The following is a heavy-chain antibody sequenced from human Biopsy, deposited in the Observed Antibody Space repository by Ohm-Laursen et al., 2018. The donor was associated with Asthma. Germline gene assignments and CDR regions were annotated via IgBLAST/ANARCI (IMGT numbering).Heavy chain of an antibody. CDR1: GASIKTDDHY. Sequence: SQTLSLTCTVSGASIKTDDHYWSWLRQPPGKGLEWFGFIHYSGSTSYNPSLKGGVTISVDTSKNQFSLKLSSVTAADTAVYCCARASVAASSNWFDPWGQGTLVTVSS. CDR3: ARASVAASSNWFDP. J-gene: IGHJ5*02. V-gene: IGHV4-30-4*01. D-gene: IGHD6-19*01. CDR2: IHYSGST.